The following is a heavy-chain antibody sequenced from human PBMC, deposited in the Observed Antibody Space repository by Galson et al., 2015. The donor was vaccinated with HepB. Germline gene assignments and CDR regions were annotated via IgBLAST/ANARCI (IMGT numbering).Heavy chain of an antibody. CDR3: ARDSNWGRYFDY. J-gene: IGHJ4*02. CDR1: GFTFSSYS. Sequence: SLRLSCAASGFTFSSYSMNWVRQAPGKGLEWVSSISSSSSYIYYADSVKGRFTISRDNAKNSLYLQMNSLRAEDTAVYYCARDSNWGRYFDYWGQGTLVTVSS. CDR2: ISSSSSYI. V-gene: IGHV3-21*01. D-gene: IGHD7-27*01.